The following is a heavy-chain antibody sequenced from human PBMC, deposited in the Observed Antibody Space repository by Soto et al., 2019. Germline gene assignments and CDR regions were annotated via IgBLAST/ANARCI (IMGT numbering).Heavy chain of an antibody. Sequence: QVQLVQSGAEEMKPGASVKVSCKASGYTLTRYSIHWVRQAPGQRLEWMGWINDGNGNTKFSKKFQGRVTITRDTSASTAYMELRGLRSEDTAVYYCAILGTYYFDNSDNYFDFGGQGPLVTVSS. V-gene: IGHV1-3*05. CDR3: AILGTYYFDNSDNYFDF. J-gene: IGHJ4*02. CDR1: GYTLTRYS. CDR2: INDGNGNT. D-gene: IGHD3-22*01.